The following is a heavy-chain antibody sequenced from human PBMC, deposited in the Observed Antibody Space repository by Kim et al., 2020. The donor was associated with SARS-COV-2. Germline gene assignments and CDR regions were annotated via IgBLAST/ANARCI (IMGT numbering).Heavy chain of an antibody. CDR1: GFTFSNAW. CDR3: TTDVEYSSSWERYGMDV. CDR2: IKSKTDGGTT. Sequence: GGSLRLSCAASGFTFSNAWMSWVRQAPGKGLEWVGRIKSKTDGGTTDYAAPVKGRFTISRDDSKNTLYLQMNSLKTEDTAVYYCTTDVEYSSSWERYGMDVWGQGTTVTVSS. D-gene: IGHD6-13*01. V-gene: IGHV3-15*01. J-gene: IGHJ6*02.